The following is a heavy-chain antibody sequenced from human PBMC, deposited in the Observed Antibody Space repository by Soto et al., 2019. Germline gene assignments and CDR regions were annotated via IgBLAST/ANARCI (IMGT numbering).Heavy chain of an antibody. CDR1: GYTFNNYD. D-gene: IGHD3-10*01. J-gene: IGHJ5*01. V-gene: IGHV1-8*02. CDR3: TRAYGAETFDF. CDR2: MNPNSGNT. Sequence: GASVKVSCKASGYTFNNYDIHWERQAPGHGLEWMGWMNPNSGNTGYAQNFRGRVTMTQNTAIGTAYMELSSLRSDDTATYYCTRAYGAETFDFWGQGTRVTVSS.